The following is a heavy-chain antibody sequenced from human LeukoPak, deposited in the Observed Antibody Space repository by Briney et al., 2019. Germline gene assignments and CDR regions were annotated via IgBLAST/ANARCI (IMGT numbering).Heavy chain of an antibody. CDR3: ASQSSGYSR. V-gene: IGHV4-4*02. CDR1: GGSISSSDW. J-gene: IGHJ4*02. D-gene: IGHD3-22*01. CDR2: IYHSGST. Sequence: SSETLSLTCAVSGGSISSSDWWSWVRQPPGKGLEWIGEIYHSGSTYYNPSLKSRVTISVDTSKNQFSLKLSSVTAADTAVYYCASQSSGYSRWGQGTLVTVSS.